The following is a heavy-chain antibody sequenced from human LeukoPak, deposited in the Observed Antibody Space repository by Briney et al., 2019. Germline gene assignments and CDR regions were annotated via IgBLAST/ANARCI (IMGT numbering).Heavy chain of an antibody. Sequence: ASVKVSCKASGGTFSSYAISWVRQAPGQGLEWMGRIIPILGIANYAQKFQGRVTITADKSTSTAYMELSSLRSEDTAVYYCARRRTFGLRLWPFDYWGQGTLVTVSS. J-gene: IGHJ4*02. D-gene: IGHD5-12*01. CDR2: IIPILGIA. CDR3: ARRRTFGLRLWPFDY. CDR1: GGTFSSYA. V-gene: IGHV1-69*04.